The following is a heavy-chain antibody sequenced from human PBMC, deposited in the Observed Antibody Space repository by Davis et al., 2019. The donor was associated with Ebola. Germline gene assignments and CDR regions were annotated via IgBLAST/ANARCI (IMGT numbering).Heavy chain of an antibody. CDR2: ISWSSATK. D-gene: IGHD2-21*02. V-gene: IGHV3-9*02. CDR1: CFISDDYA. CDR3: ARSTALYYYGMDV. Sequence: SLITPCASSCFISDDYALHLVRHAPGKGLELVSVISWSSATKVYADSVKGRFTISRDNTKNSLYLQMYSLRTEDTALYYCARSTALYYYGMDVWGQGTTDTVSS. J-gene: IGHJ6*02.